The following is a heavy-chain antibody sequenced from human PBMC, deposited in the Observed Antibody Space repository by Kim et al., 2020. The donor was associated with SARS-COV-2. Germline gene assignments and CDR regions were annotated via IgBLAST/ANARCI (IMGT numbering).Heavy chain of an antibody. V-gene: IGHV4-59*08. CDR3: ARHDCGWYLGEFGY. Sequence: SEPLSLTCAVSGGSINTYYWTWLRQSPGKGLEWIGYMHYTGTTRYNSSLKSRATFSLDTSRKQFFLKLRSVTAADTALYYCARHDCGWYLGEFGYWGQGT. D-gene: IGHD6-19*01. CDR2: MHYTGTT. J-gene: IGHJ4*02. CDR1: GGSINTYY.